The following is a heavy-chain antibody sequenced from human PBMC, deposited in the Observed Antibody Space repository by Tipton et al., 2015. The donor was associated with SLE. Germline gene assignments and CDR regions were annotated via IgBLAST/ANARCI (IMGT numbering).Heavy chain of an antibody. CDR2: IYHSGST. D-gene: IGHD2-15*01. V-gene: IGHV4-38-2*01. J-gene: IGHJ5*02. CDR3: ARGGGGSYRWFDP. Sequence: TLSLTCAVSGYSISSGYYWGWIRQPPGKGLEWIGSIYHSGSTYYNPSLKSRVTISVDTSKNQFSLKLSSVTAADTAVYYCARGGGGSYRWFDPWGQGTLVTVSS. CDR1: GYSISSGYY.